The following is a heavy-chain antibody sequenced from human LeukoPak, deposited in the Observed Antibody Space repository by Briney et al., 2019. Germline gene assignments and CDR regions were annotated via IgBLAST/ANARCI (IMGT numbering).Heavy chain of an antibody. CDR2: IYYSGST. J-gene: IGHJ6*03. CDR1: GGSISSYY. V-gene: IGHV4-59*01. Sequence: SETLSLTCTVSGGSISSYYWSWIRQPPGKGLDWIGYIYYSGSTKYNPSLKSRVTISVDTSKNQFSLKLSSVTAADTAVYYCARGSGIAAAGIRYYYYYMDVWGKGTTVTVSS. D-gene: IGHD6-13*01. CDR3: ARGSGIAAAGIRYYYYYMDV.